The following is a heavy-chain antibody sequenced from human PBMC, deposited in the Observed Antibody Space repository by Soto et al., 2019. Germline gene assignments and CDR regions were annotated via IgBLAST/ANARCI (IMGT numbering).Heavy chain of an antibody. CDR3: AKSPAFYGMDV. CDR2: ISWNSGSI. CDR1: GFTFDDYA. J-gene: IGHJ6*02. Sequence: EVQLVESGGGLVQPGRSLRLSCAASGFTFDDYAMHWVRQAPGKGLEWVSGISWNSGSIGYADSVKGRFTISRDNAKNSLYLQMNSLRAEDTASYYCAKSPAFYGMDVWGQGTTVTVSS. V-gene: IGHV3-9*01.